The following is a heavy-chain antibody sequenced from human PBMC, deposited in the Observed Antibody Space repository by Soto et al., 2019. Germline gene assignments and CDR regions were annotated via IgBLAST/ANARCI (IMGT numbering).Heavy chain of an antibody. CDR3: ARDPLGYCSSTSCYAGWYFDL. CDR1: GYTFTSYA. J-gene: IGHJ2*01. Sequence: QVQLVQSGAEVKKPGASVKVSCKASGYTFTSYAMHWVRQAPGQRLEWMGWINAGNGNTKYSQKFQGRVTITRDTYASTAYIELSSLRSEETAVYYCARDPLGYCSSTSCYAGWYFDLWGRGTLVTVSS. V-gene: IGHV1-3*01. CDR2: INAGNGNT. D-gene: IGHD2-2*01.